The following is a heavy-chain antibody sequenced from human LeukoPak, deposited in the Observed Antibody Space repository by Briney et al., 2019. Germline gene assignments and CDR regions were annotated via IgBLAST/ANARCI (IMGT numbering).Heavy chain of an antibody. CDR2: IKGKSAGGTT. CDR3: TRGHYGP. V-gene: IGHV3-15*01. Sequence: PGGSLRLSCAASGFTFSDERMNGVRQAPGKGLEWVGHIKGKSAGGTTDYAAPVKGRFTISRDDSRSMLYLQMNSLKTEDTALYYSTRGHYGPWGQGTLVTVSS. D-gene: IGHD3-10*01. CDR1: GFTFSDER. J-gene: IGHJ5*02.